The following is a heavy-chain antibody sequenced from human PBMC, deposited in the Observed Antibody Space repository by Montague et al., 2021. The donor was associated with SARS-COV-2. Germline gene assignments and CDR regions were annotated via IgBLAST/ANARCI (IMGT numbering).Heavy chain of an antibody. CDR2: IYTSGST. CDR3: ARGALFYDSSGYYSDAFDI. V-gene: IGHV4-4*07. J-gene: IGHJ3*02. D-gene: IGHD3-22*01. CDR1: GGSISSYY. Sequence: SETLSLTCTVSGGSISSYYWNWIRQSSGKGLEWIGRIYTSGSTNXDPSLKSRVTMSVDTSKNQFSLELSSVTAADTAVYYCARGALFYDSSGYYSDAFDIWGQGTMVTVSS.